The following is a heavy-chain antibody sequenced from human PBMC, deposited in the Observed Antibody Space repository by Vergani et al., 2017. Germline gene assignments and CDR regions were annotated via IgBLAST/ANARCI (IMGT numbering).Heavy chain of an antibody. D-gene: IGHD1-26*01. J-gene: IGHJ5*02. CDR3: ARDRNRMGIVGANNWFDP. V-gene: IGHV1-69*01. CDR2: IIPIFGTA. CDR1: GGTFSSYA. Sequence: QVQLVQSGAEVKKPGSSVKVSCKASGGTFSSYAISWVRQAPGQGLEWMGGIIPIFGTANYAQKFQGRVKITADESTSTAYMELSSLRSEDTAVYYWARDRNRMGIVGANNWFDPWGQGTLVTVSS.